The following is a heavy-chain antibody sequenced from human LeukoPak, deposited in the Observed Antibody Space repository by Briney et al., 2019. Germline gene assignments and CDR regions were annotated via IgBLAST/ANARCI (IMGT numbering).Heavy chain of an antibody. V-gene: IGHV3-23*01. J-gene: IGHJ6*02. CDR1: GFTFSSYG. D-gene: IGHD6-13*01. CDR2: ISGSGGST. CDR3: AKDAARVDYYYYGMDV. Sequence: GGSLRLSCAASGFTFSSYGMHWVRQAPGKGLEWVSAISGSGGSTYYADSVKGRFTISRDNSKNTLYLQMNSLRAEDTAVYYCAKDAARVDYYYYGMDVWGQGTTVTVSS.